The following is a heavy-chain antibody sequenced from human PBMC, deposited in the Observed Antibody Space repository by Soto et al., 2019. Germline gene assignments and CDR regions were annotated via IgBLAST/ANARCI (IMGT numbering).Heavy chain of an antibody. D-gene: IGHD6-13*01. CDR1: GGSISSSNW. CDR3: ARGYSSSWYFLSSPGPNNNWFDP. J-gene: IGHJ5*02. Sequence: PSETLSLTCAVSGGSISSSNWWSWVRQHPGKGLEWIGEIYHSGSTNYNPSLKSRVTISVDKSKNQFSLKLSSVTAADTAVYYCARGYSSSWYFLSSPGPNNNWFDPWGQGTLVTVSS. CDR2: IYHSGST. V-gene: IGHV4-4*02.